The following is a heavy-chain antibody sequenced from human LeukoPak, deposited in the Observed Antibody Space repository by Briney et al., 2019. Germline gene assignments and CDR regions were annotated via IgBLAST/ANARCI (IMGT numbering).Heavy chain of an antibody. CDR3: ARGGPKGYFDWFMGGDHNYYYYYMDV. CDR2: IRYDESDK. D-gene: IGHD3-9*01. CDR1: GFTFSDHS. Sequence: PGGSLRLSCAASGFTFSDHSMSWIRQAPGKGLEWVAFIRYDESDKFYADSVKGRLTISRDISKNTLFLHMNSLRVEDTAVYFCARGGPKGYFDWFMGGDHNYYYYYMDVWGKGTTVTISS. J-gene: IGHJ6*03. V-gene: IGHV3-30*02.